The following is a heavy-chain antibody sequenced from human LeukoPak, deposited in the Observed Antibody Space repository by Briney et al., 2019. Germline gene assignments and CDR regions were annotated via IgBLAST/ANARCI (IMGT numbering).Heavy chain of an antibody. D-gene: IGHD3-16*01. CDR3: AKSVGAAGGYFDY. CDR1: GFTLSSYA. CDR2: ISGSGGST. V-gene: IGHV3-23*01. Sequence: GGSLRLSCAASGFTLSSYAMSWVRQAPGKGLEWVSAISGSGGSTYYADSVKGRFTICRDKSKNTLYLQMNSLRAEDTAVYYCAKSVGAAGGYFDYWGQGTLVTVSS. J-gene: IGHJ4*02.